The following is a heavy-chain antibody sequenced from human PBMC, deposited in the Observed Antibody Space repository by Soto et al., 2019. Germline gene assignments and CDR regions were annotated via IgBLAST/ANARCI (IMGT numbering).Heavy chain of an antibody. CDR3: ARDAEPDSSSWYKFDY. J-gene: IGHJ4*01. V-gene: IGHV1-46*01. CDR1: GYTFTSYY. Sequence: GASVKVSCKPSGYTFTSYYMHWVRQAPGQGLEWMGIINPSGGSTSYAQKFQGRVTMTRDTSTSTVYMELSSLRSEDTAVYYCARDAEPDSSSWYKFDYWGQGTLVTVSS. CDR2: INPSGGST. D-gene: IGHD6-13*01.